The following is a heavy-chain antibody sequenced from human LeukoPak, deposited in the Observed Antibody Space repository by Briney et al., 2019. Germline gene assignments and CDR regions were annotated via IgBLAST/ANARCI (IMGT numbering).Heavy chain of an antibody. CDR2: INQDGSGK. Sequence: GGSLRLSCAASGFTFSSFWMSWVRQAPGKGLEWVANINQDGSGKYFVDSVKGRFTISRDNAKNSLYLQMNSLRAEDTAVYYRARGVSGEPWGQGTLVTVSS. CDR1: GFTFSSFW. V-gene: IGHV3-7*01. J-gene: IGHJ5*02. D-gene: IGHD1-14*01. CDR3: ARGVSGEP.